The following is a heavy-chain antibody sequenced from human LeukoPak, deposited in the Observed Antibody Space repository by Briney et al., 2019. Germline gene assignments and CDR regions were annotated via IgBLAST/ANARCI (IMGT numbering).Heavy chain of an antibody. CDR3: ARGRGSQGY. Sequence: SETLSLTCTVSGGSISSYYWSWIRQPPGKGLEWIGYIYYSGSTNYNPSLKSRVTISVDTSKNQFSLKLSSVTAADRAVYYCARGRGSQGYWGQGTLVTVSS. D-gene: IGHD1-26*01. V-gene: IGHV4-59*01. CDR1: GGSISSYY. J-gene: IGHJ4*02. CDR2: IYYSGST.